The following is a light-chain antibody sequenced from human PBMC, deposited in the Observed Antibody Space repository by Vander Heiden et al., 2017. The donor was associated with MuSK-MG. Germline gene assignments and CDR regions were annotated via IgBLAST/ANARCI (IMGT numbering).Light chain of an antibody. Sequence: PATLSVSPGERATLSCRASQSVSSNLAWYQQKPGQAPRLLIYGASTRATGIPARSRATASRTEFTLTISRLQSEDFAVYYCQQDNNWPPWTFGQGTKVEIK. V-gene: IGKV3-15*01. J-gene: IGKJ1*01. CDR1: QSVSSN. CDR2: GAS. CDR3: QQDNNWPPWT.